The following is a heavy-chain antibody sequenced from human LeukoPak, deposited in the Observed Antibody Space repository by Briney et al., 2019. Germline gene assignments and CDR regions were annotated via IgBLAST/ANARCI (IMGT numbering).Heavy chain of an antibody. CDR1: GGSISSSSYY. Sequence: SETLSLTCTASGGSISSSSYYWGWIRQPPGKGLEWIGSIYYSGSTYYNPSLKSRVTISVDTSKNQFSLKLSSVTAADTAVYYCARTYCSGGSCYGETVGYYYGMDVWGQGTTVTVSS. V-gene: IGHV4-39*07. CDR2: IYYSGST. D-gene: IGHD2-15*01. CDR3: ARTYCSGGSCYGETVGYYYGMDV. J-gene: IGHJ6*02.